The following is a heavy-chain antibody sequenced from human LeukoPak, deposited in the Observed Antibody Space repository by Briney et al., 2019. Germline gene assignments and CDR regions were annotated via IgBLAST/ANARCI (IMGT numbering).Heavy chain of an antibody. CDR2: ISSSGSSI. CDR1: GFTFSTYE. Sequence: GGSLRLSCAASGFTFSTYEMNWVRQAPGKGLEWLSYISSSGSSIYSAGSVKGRFTISRDNAKNSLYLQMNSLRAEDTAVYYCARGLVVAATPPYSYYGMDVWGKGTTVTVSS. CDR3: ARGLVVAATPPYSYYGMDV. V-gene: IGHV3-48*03. D-gene: IGHD2-15*01. J-gene: IGHJ6*04.